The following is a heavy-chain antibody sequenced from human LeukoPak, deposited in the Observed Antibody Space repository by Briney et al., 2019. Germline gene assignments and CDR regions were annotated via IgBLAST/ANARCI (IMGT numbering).Heavy chain of an antibody. V-gene: IGHV1-69*05. CDR2: IIPIFGTA. Sequence: SVKVSCKASGGTFSSYAISWVRQAPGQGLEWMGGIIPIFGTANYAQKFQGRVTITTDESTSTAYMELSSLRSEGTAVYYCARNKRSRYSNYYYYYMDVWGKGTTVTVSS. D-gene: IGHD4-11*01. J-gene: IGHJ6*03. CDR3: ARNKRSRYSNYYYYYMDV. CDR1: GGTFSSYA.